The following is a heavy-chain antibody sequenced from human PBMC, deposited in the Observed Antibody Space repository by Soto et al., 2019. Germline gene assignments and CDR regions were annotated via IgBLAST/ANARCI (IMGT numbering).Heavy chain of an antibody. V-gene: IGHV4-31*03. CDR2: IYYSGST. CDR3: ARYDNSGSHPFEI. CDR1: GGSISSGGYY. D-gene: IGHD3-22*01. J-gene: IGHJ3*02. Sequence: QVQLQESGPGLVKPAQTLSLTCTVSGGSISSGGYYWSWIRQHPGKGLEWIGYIYYSGSTYYNPSLKSRVTISGDTSKNQFSLRLTSVTAADTAVYYCARYDNSGSHPFEIWGQGTMVTVSS.